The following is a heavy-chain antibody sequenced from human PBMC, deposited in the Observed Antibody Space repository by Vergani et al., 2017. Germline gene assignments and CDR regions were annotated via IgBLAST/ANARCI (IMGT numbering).Heavy chain of an antibody. CDR2: INPNSGGT. CDR1: GYTFTGYY. V-gene: IGHV1-2*02. CDR3: AGTRRYYDVWSCYYWFDP. Sequence: QVQLVQSGAEVKKPGASVKVSCKASGYTFTGYYMHWVRQAPGQGLEWMGWINPNSGGTHYAQKFQGRVTITRDTSISTAYMALSRLRSDDTAVYYCAGTRRYYDVWSCYYWFDPWGQGTLVTVSS. J-gene: IGHJ5*02. D-gene: IGHD3-3*01.